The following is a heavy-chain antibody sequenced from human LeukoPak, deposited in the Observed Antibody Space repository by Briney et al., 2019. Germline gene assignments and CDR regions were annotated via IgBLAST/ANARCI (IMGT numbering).Heavy chain of an antibody. Sequence: EASVKVSCKASGFTFTTYGISWVRQAPGQGFEWMGWISAYNGNTNYAQKLQGRVTMTTDTSTSTAYMELRSLRSDDTAVYYCARDPDVSYYYDSSGYYDIDYWGQGTLVTVSS. CDR1: GFTFTTYG. CDR3: ARDPDVSYYYDSSGYYDIDY. J-gene: IGHJ4*02. CDR2: ISAYNGNT. D-gene: IGHD3-22*01. V-gene: IGHV1-18*01.